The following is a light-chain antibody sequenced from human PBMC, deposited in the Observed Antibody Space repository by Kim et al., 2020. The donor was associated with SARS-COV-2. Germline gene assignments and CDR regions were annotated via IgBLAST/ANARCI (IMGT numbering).Light chain of an antibody. V-gene: IGLV1-44*01. J-gene: IGLJ1*01. CDR3: GAWDDTLNGYV. CDR1: TSNIGGNT. CDR2: RDN. Sequence: GQRVTISCYGNTSNIGGNTVNWYQQVPGTAPKLLMYRDNQRPSGVPDRFSGSKSGPSASLAISGLQSEDEAEYYCGAWDDTLNGYVFGPGTKVTVL.